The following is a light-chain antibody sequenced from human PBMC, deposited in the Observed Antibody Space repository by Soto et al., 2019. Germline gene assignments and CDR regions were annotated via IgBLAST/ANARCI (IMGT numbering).Light chain of an antibody. V-gene: IGKV1-5*03. J-gene: IGKJ2*01. CDR2: KAS. Sequence: DIQMTQSPSTLSASVGDRVTIICRASQSINNWLAWYQQKPGKAPKLLIYKASSLGSGVPSWFSGSGYGTEFTLTISSLQPEDFATYYCQQYNSYLYTFGQGTRLEIK. CDR1: QSINNW. CDR3: QQYNSYLYT.